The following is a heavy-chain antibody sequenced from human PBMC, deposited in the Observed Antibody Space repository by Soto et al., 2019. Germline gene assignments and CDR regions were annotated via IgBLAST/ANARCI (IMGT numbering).Heavy chain of an antibody. CDR2: ISSDGSDK. V-gene: IGHV3-30*18. J-gene: IGHJ4*02. CDR3: AKDRHTYSNYFDY. D-gene: IGHD1-26*01. Sequence: QVQLVESGGGVVQPGRSLRLSCAASGFTFSSYGMHWVRQAPGKGLEWVAVISSDGSDKYFPDSVKGRFTISRDNSKNTLYLQMNSLRADDTAVYYCAKDRHTYSNYFDYWGQGSLVTVSS. CDR1: GFTFSSYG.